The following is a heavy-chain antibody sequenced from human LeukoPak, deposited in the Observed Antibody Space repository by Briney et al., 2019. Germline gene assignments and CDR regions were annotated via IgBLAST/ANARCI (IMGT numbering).Heavy chain of an antibody. J-gene: IGHJ3*02. CDR1: GGSISSRYYY. CDR3: AREVVPDVIDAFDI. D-gene: IGHD2-2*01. CDR2: IYNSGST. Sequence: PSETLSLTCTVSGGSISSRYYYWGWIRQPPGKGLEWIGSIYNSGSTHYNPSLKRRVTISVDTSKNQFSLKLSSVTAADTAVYYCAREVVPDVIDAFDIWGQGTMVTVSS. V-gene: IGHV4-39*02.